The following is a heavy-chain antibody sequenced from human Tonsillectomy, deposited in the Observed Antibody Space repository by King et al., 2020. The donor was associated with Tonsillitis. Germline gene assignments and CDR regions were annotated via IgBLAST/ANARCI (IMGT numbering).Heavy chain of an antibody. J-gene: IGHJ4*02. D-gene: IGHD3-16*02. V-gene: IGHV4-59*01. CDR2: IYHSGST. Sequence: QLQESGPGLVKPSETLSLTCTVSGGSISSYYWSWIRQPPGNGLEWVVFIYHSGSTTYNPSLKSRVTITVDTAKNQFSLKLSSVSAADTAVYYCARGVNDYVWGSYRYDYWGQGTLVTVSS. CDR1: GGSISSYY. CDR3: ARGVNDYVWGSYRYDY.